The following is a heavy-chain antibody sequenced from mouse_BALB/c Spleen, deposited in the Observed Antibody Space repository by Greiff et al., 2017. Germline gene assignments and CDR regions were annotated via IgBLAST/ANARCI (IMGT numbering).Heavy chain of an antibody. CDR1: GFTFSDYY. D-gene: IGHD1-1*01. CDR3: ARARDGSSPPWFAY. V-gene: IGHV5-4*02. CDR2: ISDGGSYT. J-gene: IGHJ3*01. Sequence: DVKLVESGGGLVKPGGSLKLSCAASGFTFSDYYMYWVRQTPEKRLEWVATISDGGSYTYYPDSVKGRFTISRDNAKNNLYLQMSSLKSEDTAMYYCARARDGSSPPWFAYWGQGTLVTVSA.